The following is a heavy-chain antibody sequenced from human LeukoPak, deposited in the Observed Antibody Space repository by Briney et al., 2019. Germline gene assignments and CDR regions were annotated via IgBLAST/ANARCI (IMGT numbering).Heavy chain of an antibody. CDR3: TRDLNWNDGVS. Sequence: GGSLRLSCAASGFTVTNNYMSWVRQAPGKGLEWVSVIYAAGSTYYTDSVKDRFTISRDNSKNTLYLQMNGLRAEDTAVYYRTRDLNWNDGVSWGQGTLVTVSS. CDR2: IYAAGST. J-gene: IGHJ5*02. V-gene: IGHV3-66*01. D-gene: IGHD1-20*01. CDR1: GFTVTNNY.